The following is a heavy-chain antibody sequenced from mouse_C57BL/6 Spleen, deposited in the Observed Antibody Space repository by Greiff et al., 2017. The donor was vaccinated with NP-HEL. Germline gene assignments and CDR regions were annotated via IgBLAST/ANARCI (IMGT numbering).Heavy chain of an antibody. CDR1: GFTFTDYY. Sequence: EVQLVESGGGLVQPGGSLSLSCAASGFTFTDYYMSWVRQPPGKALEWLGFIRNKANGYTTEYSASVKGRFTISRDNSQSILYLQMNALRAEDSATYYCARYDGYSIYYYAMDYWGQGTSVTVSS. CDR3: ARYDGYSIYYYAMDY. D-gene: IGHD2-3*01. V-gene: IGHV7-3*01. CDR2: IRNKANGYTT. J-gene: IGHJ4*01.